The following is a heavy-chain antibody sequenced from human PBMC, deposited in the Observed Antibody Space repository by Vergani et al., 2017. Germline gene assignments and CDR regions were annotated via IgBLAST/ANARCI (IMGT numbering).Heavy chain of an antibody. D-gene: IGHD6-13*01. V-gene: IGHV3-64D*06. J-gene: IGHJ4*02. CDR1: GFTFSSYA. CDR2: ISSNGGST. CDR3: VKDLGIAAAGTTDY. Sequence: EVQLVESGGGLVQPGGSLRLSCSASGFTFSSYAMRWVRQAPGKGLEYVSAISSNGGSTYYADSVKGRFTISRDNSKNTLYLQMSSLRAEDTAVYYCVKDLGIAAAGTTDYWGQGTLVTVSS.